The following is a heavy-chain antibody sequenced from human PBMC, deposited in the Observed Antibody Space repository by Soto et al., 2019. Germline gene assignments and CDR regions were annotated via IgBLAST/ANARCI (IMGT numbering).Heavy chain of an antibody. CDR2: FRLKAFGGEA. CDR1: GFTLGDYP. CDR3: SAMTSAIDAFDI. J-gene: IGHJ3*02. V-gene: IGHV3-49*05. D-gene: IGHD2-2*01. Sequence: EVRLVESGGGLVKPGRSLRLSCSSSGFTLGDYPMSWFRQAPGRGLEWVGFFRLKAFGGEAEYAASVQGRFSISADDSKSIAYLQMNSLKSEDTALYYCSAMTSAIDAFDIWGQGTMVTVSS.